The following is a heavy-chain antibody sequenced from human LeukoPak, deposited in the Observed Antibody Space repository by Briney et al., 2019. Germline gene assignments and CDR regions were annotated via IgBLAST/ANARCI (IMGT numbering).Heavy chain of an antibody. CDR2: ISTSGSTI. J-gene: IGHJ5*02. CDR1: GFTFSSYE. CDR3: ARINWLDP. Sequence: PGGSLRLSCAASGFTFSSYEMNWVRQAPGKGLEWVSYISTSGSTICYADSVKGRFTVSRDNAKNSLYLQMNSLRAEDTAVYYCARINWLDPWGQGTLVTVSS. V-gene: IGHV3-48*03.